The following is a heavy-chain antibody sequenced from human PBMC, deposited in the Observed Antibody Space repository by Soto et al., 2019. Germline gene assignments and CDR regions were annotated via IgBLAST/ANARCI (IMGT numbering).Heavy chain of an antibody. Sequence: SETLSLTCAVSGGSISSSNWWSWVRQPPGKGLEWIGEIYHSGSTNYNPSLKSRVTISVDKSKNQFSLKLSSVTAADTAVYYCARGVDIVVVPAVMAYYYYGMDVWGQGTTVTVSS. CDR2: IYHSGST. J-gene: IGHJ6*02. V-gene: IGHV4-4*02. CDR1: GGSISSSNW. D-gene: IGHD2-2*01. CDR3: ARGVDIVVVPAVMAYYYYGMDV.